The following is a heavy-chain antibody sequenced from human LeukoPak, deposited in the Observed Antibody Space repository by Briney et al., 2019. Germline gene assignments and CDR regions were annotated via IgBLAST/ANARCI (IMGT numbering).Heavy chain of an antibody. CDR1: GFTFSSYS. D-gene: IGHD4-17*01. J-gene: IGHJ3*02. Sequence: PGGSLRLSCAASGFTFSSYSMNWVRQAPGKGLEWVAVISYDGGNKYYADSVRGRFTIFRDNSKNTLNLEINSLRVDDTAVYYCARTTLTSFNSFDIWGQGTMVTVSS. CDR3: ARTTLTSFNSFDI. CDR2: ISYDGGNK. V-gene: IGHV3-30*03.